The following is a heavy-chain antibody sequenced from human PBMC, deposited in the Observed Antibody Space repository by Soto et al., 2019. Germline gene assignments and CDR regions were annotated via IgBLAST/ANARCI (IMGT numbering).Heavy chain of an antibody. V-gene: IGHV4-39*01. CDR1: GDSISGDTYF. D-gene: IGHD3-10*01. CDR3: VRHVRECSGPGSYDFFDY. Sequence: AETLSLTCTVSGDSISGDTYFWGWIRQPPGKGLEWIGNMFYRGSTYYNPPRKSRASVVVDTSKNQFPLRLSSTTAADTAVYYRVRHVRECSGPGSYDFFDYWGQGTQVTVSS. CDR2: MFYRGST. J-gene: IGHJ4*02.